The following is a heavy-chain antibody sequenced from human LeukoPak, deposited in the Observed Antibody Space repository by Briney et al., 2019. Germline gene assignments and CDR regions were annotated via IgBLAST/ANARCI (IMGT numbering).Heavy chain of an antibody. J-gene: IGHJ4*02. CDR2: ISGSGGST. D-gene: IGHD3-22*01. Sequence: PGGSLRLSCAASGFTFSSYAMSWVRQAPGKGLEWVSAISGSGGSTYYADSVKGRFTISRDNSKNTLYLQMNSLRAEDTAVYYCAKDGNTYYYDSGGYYLGYWGQGTLVTVSS. CDR3: AKDGNTYYYDSGGYYLGY. CDR1: GFTFSSYA. V-gene: IGHV3-23*01.